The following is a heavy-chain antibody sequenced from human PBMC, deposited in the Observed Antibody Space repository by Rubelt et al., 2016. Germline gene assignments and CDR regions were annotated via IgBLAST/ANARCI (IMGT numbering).Heavy chain of an antibody. D-gene: IGHD3-3*01. Sequence: QVQLVQSGSELKKPGASVKVSCKASGYTFTSYAMNWVRQAPGQGLEWMGWINTNTGNPTYAQGFTGRFVFALDTSVSTAYLQISSLKAEDTAVYYCARMENYDFWSGYYLYYYGMDVWGQGTTVTVSS. CDR2: INTNTGNP. J-gene: IGHJ6*02. V-gene: IGHV7-4-1*02. CDR3: ARMENYDFWSGYYLYYYGMDV. CDR1: GYTFTSYA.